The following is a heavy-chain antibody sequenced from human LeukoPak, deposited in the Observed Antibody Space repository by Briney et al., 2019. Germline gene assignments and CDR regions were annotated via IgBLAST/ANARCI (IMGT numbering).Heavy chain of an antibody. CDR1: GGTFTSYA. Sequence: SVKVSCKTSGGTFTSYAITWVRHAPGQGLEWMGKIIPISGTTNYAQKFQGRVTFTADESTSTAYMELSSLRSEDTALYYCARKLRLGGNWFDPWGQGTLVTVSS. CDR2: IIPISGTT. J-gene: IGHJ5*02. CDR3: ARKLRLGGNWFDP. D-gene: IGHD1-26*01. V-gene: IGHV1-69*15.